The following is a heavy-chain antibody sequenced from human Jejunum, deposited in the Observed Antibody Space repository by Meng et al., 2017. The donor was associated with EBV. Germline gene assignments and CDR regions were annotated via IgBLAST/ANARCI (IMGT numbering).Heavy chain of an antibody. Sequence: QLQLQEAGPGLAKPSETLSLTCTVSGGSVNSGNVYWSWIRQPPGKGLEWIGYIYYSGSTNYIPSLKSRVTISLDTSKNQFSLKLSSVTAADTAVYYCAGLRYSGYDRAFDYWGQGALVTVSS. CDR1: GGSVNSGNVY. V-gene: IGHV4-61*01. CDR2: IYYSGST. CDR3: AGLRYSGYDRAFDY. J-gene: IGHJ4*02. D-gene: IGHD5-12*01.